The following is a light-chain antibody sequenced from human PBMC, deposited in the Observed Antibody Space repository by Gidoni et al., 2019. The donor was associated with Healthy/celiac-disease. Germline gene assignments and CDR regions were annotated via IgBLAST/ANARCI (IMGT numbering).Light chain of an antibody. CDR2: EVS. J-gene: IGLJ2*01. Sequence: QSALTQPPSASWSPGQSVTTACTGTSSDVGGYNYVSWYQQHPGKAPKLMIDEVSKRPSGVPDRFSGSKSGNTASLTVSGLQAEDEADYYCSSYAGSNVVFGGGTKLTVL. CDR1: SSDVGGYNY. V-gene: IGLV2-8*01. CDR3: SSYAGSNVV.